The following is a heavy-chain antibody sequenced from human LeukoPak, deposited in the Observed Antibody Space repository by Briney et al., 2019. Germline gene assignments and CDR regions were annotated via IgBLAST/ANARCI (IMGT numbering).Heavy chain of an antibody. J-gene: IGHJ4*02. V-gene: IGHV3-66*02. CDR3: AKRAGFSSGWYLFDY. D-gene: IGHD6-13*01. CDR1: GFTVSSYY. Sequence: TGGSLRLSCAASGFTVSSYYMSWVRQAPGKRLEWVSAIYSGRTTYYADSVKGRLTISRDNSKNTVYLQMNSLRAEDTAVYYCAKRAGFSSGWYLFDYWGQGTLVTVSS. CDR2: IYSGRTT.